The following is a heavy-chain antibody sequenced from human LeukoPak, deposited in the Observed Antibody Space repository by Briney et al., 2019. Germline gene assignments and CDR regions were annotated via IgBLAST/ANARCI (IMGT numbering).Heavy chain of an antibody. D-gene: IGHD2-2*01. V-gene: IGHV3-23*01. J-gene: IGHJ4*02. CDR3: AKDRARGYCSSTSCYPFAY. CDR1: GFTFSSYA. Sequence: GGSLRLSCAASGFTFSSYAMSWVRQAPGKGLEWVSAISGSGGSTCYADSVKGRFTISRDNSKNTLYLQMNSLRAEDTAVYYCAKDRARGYCSSTSCYPFAYWGQGTLVTVSS. CDR2: ISGSGGST.